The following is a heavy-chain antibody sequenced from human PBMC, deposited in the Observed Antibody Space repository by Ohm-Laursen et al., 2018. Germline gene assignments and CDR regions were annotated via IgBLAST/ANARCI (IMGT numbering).Heavy chain of an antibody. CDR2: ITWNSGTI. D-gene: IGHD3-22*01. CDR1: GFTFDDYA. J-gene: IGHJ3*02. CDR3: ASSSSGYYPDAFDI. V-gene: IGHV3-9*01. Sequence: SLRLSCAASGFTFDDYAMHWVRQAPGKGLEWVSGITWNSGTITYADSVKGRFTISRDNSKNTLYLQMNSLRAEDTAVYYCASSSSGYYPDAFDIWGQGTMVTVSS.